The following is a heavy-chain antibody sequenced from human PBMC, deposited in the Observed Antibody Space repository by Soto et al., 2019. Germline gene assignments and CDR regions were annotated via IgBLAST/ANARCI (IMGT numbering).Heavy chain of an antibody. CDR1: GGSISSGGYY. J-gene: IGHJ3*02. CDR2: IYYSGST. Sequence: QVQLQESGPGLVKPSQTLSLTCTVSGGSISSGGYYWSWIRQHPGKGLEWIGYIYYSGSTYYNPSLKSLVTISVDTSKNQFSLKLSSVTAADTAVYYCARDNESNGDSVGGAFDIWGQGTMVTVSS. V-gene: IGHV4-31*01. D-gene: IGHD4-17*01. CDR3: ARDNESNGDSVGGAFDI.